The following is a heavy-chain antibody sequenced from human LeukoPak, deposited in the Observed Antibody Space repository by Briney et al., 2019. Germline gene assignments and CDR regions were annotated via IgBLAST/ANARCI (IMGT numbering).Heavy chain of an antibody. CDR3: ARSYSSSWHDGDY. D-gene: IGHD6-13*01. Sequence: GGSLRLSCAASGFSFSSYEMNWVRQAPGKGLEWVSSISSSGNTMNYAGSAKGRFTISRDNAKNSLYLQMSSLRAEDTAVYYCARSYSSSWHDGDYWGQGTLVTVSS. V-gene: IGHV3-48*03. J-gene: IGHJ4*02. CDR2: ISSSGNTM. CDR1: GFSFSSYE.